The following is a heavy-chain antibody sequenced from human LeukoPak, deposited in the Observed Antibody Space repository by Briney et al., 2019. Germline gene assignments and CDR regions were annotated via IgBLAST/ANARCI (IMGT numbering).Heavy chain of an antibody. CDR3: ARGGGYDTTYYYYYGMDV. J-gene: IGHJ6*02. CDR1: GFTFSSYA. V-gene: IGHV3-30-3*01. D-gene: IGHD5-12*01. Sequence: PGGSLRLSCAASGFTFSSYAMHWVRQAPGKGLEWVAVISYDGINKYYADSVKGRFTISRDNSKNTLYLQMNSLRAEDTAVYYCARGGGYDTTYYYYYGMDVWGQGTTVTVSS. CDR2: ISYDGINK.